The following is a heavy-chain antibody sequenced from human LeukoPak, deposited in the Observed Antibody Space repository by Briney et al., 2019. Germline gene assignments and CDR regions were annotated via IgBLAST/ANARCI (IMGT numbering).Heavy chain of an antibody. D-gene: IGHD2-21*02. CDR2: ISGSGTTI. V-gene: IGHV3-48*04. Sequence: GGSLRLSCAASRFTFSGYGMSWVRQAPGKGLEWVSYISGSGTTIYYADSVKGRFTISRDNAKNSLYLQMNSLRAEDTAVYFCARDRSSVTAWVDYWGQGTLVTVSS. J-gene: IGHJ4*02. CDR1: RFTFSGYG. CDR3: ARDRSSVTAWVDY.